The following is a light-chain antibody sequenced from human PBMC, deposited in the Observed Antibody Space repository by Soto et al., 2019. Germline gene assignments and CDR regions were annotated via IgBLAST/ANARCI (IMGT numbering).Light chain of an antibody. CDR1: QGIRNY. J-gene: IGKJ1*01. CDR3: QQDNSAPRT. V-gene: IGKV1-27*01. CDR2: AAS. Sequence: DIQMTQSPSSLSASVGDAVTITCRASQGIRNYLAWYQQKPGKVPKLLIYAASTLQSGVPSRFSGSGSGTDFTLPISSLQPDDVATYYCQQDNSAPRTFGQGTKVEIK.